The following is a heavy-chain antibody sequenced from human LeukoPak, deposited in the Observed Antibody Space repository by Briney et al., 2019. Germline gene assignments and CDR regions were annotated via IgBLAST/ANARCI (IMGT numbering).Heavy chain of an antibody. CDR1: GFPFSSYA. J-gene: IGHJ4*02. V-gene: IGHV3-23*01. D-gene: IGHD1-26*01. CDR2: ISVNGGTT. Sequence: PGGSLRLSCAASGFPFSSYAMSWVRQAPGKGLDWVSAISVNGGTTYYADSVKGRFTISRDNSKNTLFLQMNSLRAEDTAVYYCAKDLGRYRNNYFDYWGQGTLVTVSS. CDR3: AKDLGRYRNNYFDY.